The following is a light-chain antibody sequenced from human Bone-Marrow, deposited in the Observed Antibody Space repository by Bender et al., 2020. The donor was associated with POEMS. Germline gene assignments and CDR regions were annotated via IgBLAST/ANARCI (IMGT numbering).Light chain of an antibody. Sequence: QSALTQPASVSGSPGQSITIPCTGASSDIGDHNYVSWYQQHPGKAPKLVIYGVSNRPSGVSNRFSGSKSGNTASLTISGLQAEDEADYYCSSYTSSSTWVFGGGTKLTVL. V-gene: IGLV2-14*03. J-gene: IGLJ3*02. CDR1: SSDIGDHNY. CDR2: GVS. CDR3: SSYTSSSTWV.